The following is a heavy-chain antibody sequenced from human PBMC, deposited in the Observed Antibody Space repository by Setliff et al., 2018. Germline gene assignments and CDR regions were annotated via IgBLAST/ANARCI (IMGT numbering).Heavy chain of an antibody. V-gene: IGHV4-38-2*01. CDR1: GYSISSGYY. D-gene: IGHD5-12*01. CDR3: ARGYSGYDYLKPFDY. CDR2: IYHSGST. Sequence: PSETLSLTCAVSGYSISSGYYWGWIRQPPGKGLEWIGSIYHSGSTYYNPSLKRGVTISVDTSKNPFALKLSSVTAADTAVYYCARGYSGYDYLKPFDYWGQGTLVTVSS. J-gene: IGHJ4*02.